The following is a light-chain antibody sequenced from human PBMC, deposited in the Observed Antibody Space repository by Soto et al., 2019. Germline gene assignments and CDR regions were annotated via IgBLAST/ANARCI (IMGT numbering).Light chain of an antibody. CDR2: SSK. CDR1: FSKIGRNV. CDR3: AAWDDSLNGWV. Sequence: QSVLTQPPSASGTPGQRVTISCSGSFSKIGRNVANWYQTVPGAAPRLLIYSSKERFLGVPDRFSGSKSGTSASLAITGLQSEDETDYFCAAWDDSLNGWVFGGGTKLTVL. J-gene: IGLJ3*02. V-gene: IGLV1-44*01.